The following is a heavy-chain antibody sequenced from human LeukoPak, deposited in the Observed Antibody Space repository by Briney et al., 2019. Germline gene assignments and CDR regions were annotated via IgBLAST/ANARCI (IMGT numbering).Heavy chain of an antibody. Sequence: GGSLRLSCAASGFTFSSYGMHWVRQAPGKGLEWVAVIWYGGSNKYYADSEKGRFTISRDNSKNTLYLQMNSLRAEDTAVYYCARDIAVVPAYYYGMDVWGQGTTVTVSS. CDR3: ARDIAVVPAYYYGMDV. J-gene: IGHJ6*02. D-gene: IGHD2-2*01. CDR2: IWYGGSNK. CDR1: GFTFSSYG. V-gene: IGHV3-33*01.